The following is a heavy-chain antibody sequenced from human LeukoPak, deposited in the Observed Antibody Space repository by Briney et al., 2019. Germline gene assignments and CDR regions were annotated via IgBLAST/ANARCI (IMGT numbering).Heavy chain of an antibody. CDR1: GASFSSASY. CDR2: IYNGVNT. Sequence: SETLSLTCTVSGASFSSASYWTWIRQPPGKGVEWIAHIYNGVNTNYNPSLKSRVTISVDTSKNQFSLRLNSVTAADTAVYYCARSRAFNSGAFDPWGQGSLVTVSS. V-gene: IGHV4-61*01. J-gene: IGHJ5*02. D-gene: IGHD1-26*01. CDR3: ARSRAFNSGAFDP.